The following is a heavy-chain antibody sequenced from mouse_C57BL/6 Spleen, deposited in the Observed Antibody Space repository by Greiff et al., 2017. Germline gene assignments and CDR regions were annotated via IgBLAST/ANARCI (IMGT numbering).Heavy chain of an antibody. D-gene: IGHD2-4*01. J-gene: IGHJ4*01. V-gene: IGHV1-82*01. Sequence: QVQLKQSGPELVKPGASVKISCKASGYAFSSSWMNWVKQRPGKGLEWIGRIYPGDGDTNYNGKFKGKATLTADKSSSTAYMQLSSLTAEDSAVYFCTRREDDYPYYARDYGGQGTTVTVSS. CDR2: IYPGDGDT. CDR3: TRREDDYPYYARDY. CDR1: GYAFSSSW.